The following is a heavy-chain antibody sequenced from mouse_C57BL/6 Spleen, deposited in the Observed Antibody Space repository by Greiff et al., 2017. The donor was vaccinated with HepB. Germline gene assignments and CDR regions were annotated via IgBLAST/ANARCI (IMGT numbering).Heavy chain of an antibody. CDR1: GYAFSSSW. V-gene: IGHV1-82*01. D-gene: IGHD2-5*01. CDR2: IYPGDGDT. J-gene: IGHJ4*01. CDR3: ARDSNYDYYYAMDY. Sequence: QVQLQQPGPELVKPGASVKISCKASGYAFSSSWMNWVKQRPGKGLEWIGRIYPGDGDTNYNGKFKGKATLTADKSSSTAYMQLSSLTSEDSAVYFCARDSNYDYYYAMDYWGQGTSVTVSS.